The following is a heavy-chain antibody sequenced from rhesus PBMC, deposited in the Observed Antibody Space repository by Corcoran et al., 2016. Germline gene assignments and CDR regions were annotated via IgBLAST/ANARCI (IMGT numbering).Heavy chain of an antibody. D-gene: IGHD4-29*01. V-gene: IGHV5S1*01. J-gene: IGHJ6*01. Sequence: EVQLVQSGAEVKRPGESLRISCKTSGYSFTSSWISWVRQMPGKGLEWMGSIYPGDSDTRYSPSFQGHVTISADKSISTTYLQWSSLKAADTATYYCAKYGSSYNYGLDSWGQGVVVTVSS. CDR2: IYPGDSDT. CDR1: GYSFTSSW. CDR3: AKYGSSYNYGLDS.